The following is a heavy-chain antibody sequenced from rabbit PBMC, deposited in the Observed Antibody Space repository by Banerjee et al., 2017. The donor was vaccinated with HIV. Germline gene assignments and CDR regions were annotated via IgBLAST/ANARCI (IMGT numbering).Heavy chain of an antibody. D-gene: IGHD3-1*01. J-gene: IGHJ4*01. Sequence: QSLEESGGDLVKPGASLTLTCTASGFSFSSSYYMCWVRQAPGKGLEWIACIYTGDGSTYYASWVNGRFTISKTSSTTVTLQMTSLTAADTATYFCARHLVSNFNLWGQGTLVTVS. V-gene: IGHV1S40*01. CDR3: ARHLVSNFNL. CDR2: IYTGDGST. CDR1: GFSFSSSYY.